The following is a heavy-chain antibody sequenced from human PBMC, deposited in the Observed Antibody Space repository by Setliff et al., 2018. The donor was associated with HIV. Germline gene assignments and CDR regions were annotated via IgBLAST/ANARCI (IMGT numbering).Heavy chain of an antibody. V-gene: IGHV4-59*11. CDR2: IYYSEST. CDR1: GASIRSHY. Sequence: SETLSLTCTVSGASIRSHYWSWIRQPPGKRLEWIGNIYYSESTNYNPSLKSRVTISGDTSNIQFSLNLTSVTTADTAVYYCARPVSKNFYGMDVWGLGTTVTVSS. J-gene: IGHJ6*02. CDR3: ARPVSKNFYGMDV.